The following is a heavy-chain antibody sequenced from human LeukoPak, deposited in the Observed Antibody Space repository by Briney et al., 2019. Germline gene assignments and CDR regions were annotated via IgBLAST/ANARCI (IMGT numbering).Heavy chain of an antibody. CDR1: GYTFASYD. Sequence: ASVKVSCKASGYTFASYDINWVRQATGQGLERMGWMNPNSGNTGYAQKFQGRVTMTRNTSISTAYMELSSLRSEDTAVYYCAAVYCSGGSCYFGDWGQGTLVTVSS. CDR3: AAVYCSGGSCYFGD. D-gene: IGHD2-15*01. V-gene: IGHV1-8*01. J-gene: IGHJ4*02. CDR2: MNPNSGNT.